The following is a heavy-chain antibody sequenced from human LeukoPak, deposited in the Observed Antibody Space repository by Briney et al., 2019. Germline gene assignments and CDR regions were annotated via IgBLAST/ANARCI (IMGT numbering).Heavy chain of an antibody. J-gene: IGHJ4*02. Sequence: GGSLRLSCAVSGFTFSNYAMTWVRQAPGKGLEWVSVICGKSNNTHYADSVKGRFTISRDISKNTLYLQMNGLRAEDTAIYYCAKESRDSCYSSIDYWGQGTLVTVSS. CDR1: GFTFSNYA. CDR3: AKESRDSCYSSIDY. CDR2: ICGKSNNT. V-gene: IGHV3-23*01. D-gene: IGHD2-15*01.